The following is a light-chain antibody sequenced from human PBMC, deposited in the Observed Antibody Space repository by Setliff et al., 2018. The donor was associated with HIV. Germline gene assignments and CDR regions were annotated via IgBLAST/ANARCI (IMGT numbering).Light chain of an antibody. V-gene: IGLV2-14*01. J-gene: IGLJ1*01. CDR1: NSDVGGYNY. Sequence: QSVLTQPASVSGSREQSITISCTGTNSDVGGYNYVSWYQQHPGKVPKLILYDVSNRPSGISNRFSGSKSGNTASLTISGLQAEDEADYYCGAYTTSSTQILGTGTKVTVL. CDR3: GAYTTSSTQI. CDR2: DVS.